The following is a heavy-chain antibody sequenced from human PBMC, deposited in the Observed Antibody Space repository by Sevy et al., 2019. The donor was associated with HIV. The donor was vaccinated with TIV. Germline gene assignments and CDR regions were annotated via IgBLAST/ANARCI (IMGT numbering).Heavy chain of an antibody. CDR1: GFTSSSYA. CDR3: AKASTVTTTRVTGYYGMDV. D-gene: IGHD4-17*01. CDR2: ISGSGGST. Sequence: GGSLRLSCAASGFTSSSYAMSWVRQAPGKGLEWVSAISGSGGSTYYADSVKGRFTISRDNSKNTLYLQMNSLRAEDTAVYYCAKASTVTTTRVTGYYGMDVWGQGTTVTVSS. J-gene: IGHJ6*02. V-gene: IGHV3-23*01.